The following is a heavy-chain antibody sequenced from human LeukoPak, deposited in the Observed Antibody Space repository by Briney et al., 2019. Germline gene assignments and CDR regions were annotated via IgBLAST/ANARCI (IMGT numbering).Heavy chain of an antibody. D-gene: IGHD3-22*01. J-gene: IGHJ4*02. CDR3: ARASLYYYDSSGFDY. CDR1: GFTFSSYA. V-gene: IGHV3-30*04. CDR2: ISYDGSNK. Sequence: GGSLRLSCAASGFTFSSYAIHWVRQAPGKGLEWVALISYDGSNKYYADSVKGRFTISRDKSKNTLYLQMNSLRAEDTAVYYCARASLYYYDSSGFDYWGQGTLVTVSS.